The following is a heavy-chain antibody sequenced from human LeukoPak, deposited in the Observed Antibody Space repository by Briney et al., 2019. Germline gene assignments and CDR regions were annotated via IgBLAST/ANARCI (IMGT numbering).Heavy chain of an antibody. Sequence: GGSLRLSCAASGFTFSSYGLNWGRQAPGEGVEWGSNISSGGDIYYKDSVKGGVTISRDNDKNSRYLQRNSLRAEDTAVYYCARDQDGGKYYYESSGYSHWGQGILVTVSS. CDR2: ISSGGDI. J-gene: IGHJ4*02. V-gene: IGHV3-21*01. CDR3: ARDQDGGKYYYESSGYSH. CDR1: GFTFSSYG. D-gene: IGHD3-22*01.